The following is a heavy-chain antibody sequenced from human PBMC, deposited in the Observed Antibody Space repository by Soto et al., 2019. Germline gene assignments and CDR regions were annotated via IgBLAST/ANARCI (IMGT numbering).Heavy chain of an antibody. CDR2: IYYSGST. J-gene: IGHJ4*02. CDR1: GGSISSGFYY. V-gene: IGHV4-31*03. CDR3: ARGGIAAAGT. Sequence: SETLSLTCTVSGGSISSGFYYWSWIRQHPGKGLEWIGYIYYSGSTYYNPSLKSRVTISVDTSKNQFSLKLSSVTAADTAVYYCARGGIAAAGTWGQGTRVTVS. D-gene: IGHD6-13*01.